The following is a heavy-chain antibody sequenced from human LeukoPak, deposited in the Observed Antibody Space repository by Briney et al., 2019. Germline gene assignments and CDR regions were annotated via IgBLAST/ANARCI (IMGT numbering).Heavy chain of an antibody. Sequence: GGSLRLSCAASGFSFSTYAMTWVRQAPGKGLEWVSGISGGGGVAYYADSMKGRFTISRDNSKNTLYLHMNSLRGDDTAVYYCAEMNSGGFPYYFDYWGQGILVTVSS. D-gene: IGHD6-19*01. CDR1: GFSFSTYA. V-gene: IGHV3-23*01. J-gene: IGHJ4*02. CDR2: ISGGGGVA. CDR3: AEMNSGGFPYYFDY.